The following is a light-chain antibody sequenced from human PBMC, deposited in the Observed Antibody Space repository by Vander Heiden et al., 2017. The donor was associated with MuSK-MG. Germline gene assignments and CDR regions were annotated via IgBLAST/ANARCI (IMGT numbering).Light chain of an antibody. CDR2: YDD. J-gene: IGLJ1*01. Sequence: QSVLTQPPSVSEAPGQRVTISWSGSSSNIGKNAVNWYQPLPGRAPKLLVYYDDLWLSGVSSRFSASKSGTSASLAISCLQAEDEADYYCASWDSRRNGYVFGSGTTVTVL. CDR1: SSNIGKNA. CDR3: ASWDSRRNGYV. V-gene: IGLV1-36*01.